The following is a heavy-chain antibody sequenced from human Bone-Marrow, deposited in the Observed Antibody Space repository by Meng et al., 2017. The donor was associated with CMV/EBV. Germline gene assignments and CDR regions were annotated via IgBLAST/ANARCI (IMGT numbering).Heavy chain of an antibody. Sequence: SETLSLTCTVSGGSVSSGSYYWSWIRQPPGKGLEWIGSIYYSGSTYYNPSLKSRVTISVDTSKNQFSLKLSSVTAADTAVYYCARGRVPRELLRNAFDIWGQGTMVTVSS. V-gene: IGHV4-39*07. J-gene: IGHJ3*02. D-gene: IGHD1-26*01. CDR2: IYYSGST. CDR1: GGSVSSGSYY. CDR3: ARGRVPRELLRNAFDI.